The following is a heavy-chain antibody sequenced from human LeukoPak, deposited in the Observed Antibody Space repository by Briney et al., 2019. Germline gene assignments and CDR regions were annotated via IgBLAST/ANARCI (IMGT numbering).Heavy chain of an antibody. CDR1: GYTFTSYG. CDR2: ISAYNGNT. CDR3: ARGYCSGGSCYLLDL. V-gene: IGHV1-18*04. D-gene: IGHD2-15*01. Sequence: GASVKVSCKASGYTFTSYGISWVRQAPGQGLEWMGWISAYNGNTNYAQKLQGRVTMTTDTSTSTAYMELRSLRSDDTAVYYCARGYCSGGSCYLLDLWGRGTLVTVSS. J-gene: IGHJ2*01.